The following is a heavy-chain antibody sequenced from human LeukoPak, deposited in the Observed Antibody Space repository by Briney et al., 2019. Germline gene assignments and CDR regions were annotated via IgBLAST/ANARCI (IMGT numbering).Heavy chain of an antibody. CDR1: GYTFNDYY. CDR2: INIGGTNT. Sequence: GSVRVSCAASGYTFNDYYMHWIRQAPGKGLEWLSYINIGGTNTHYADTVKGRFTISRDNAKKSLYMEMNNLRAEDTAVYYCATDGAGFDTWGQGVLVTVSS. V-gene: IGHV3-11*01. J-gene: IGHJ5*02. CDR3: ATDGAGFDT.